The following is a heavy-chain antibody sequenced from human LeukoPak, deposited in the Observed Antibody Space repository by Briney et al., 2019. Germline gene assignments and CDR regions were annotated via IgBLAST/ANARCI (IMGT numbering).Heavy chain of an antibody. CDR1: GGSISSGGYY. J-gene: IGHJ4*02. Sequence: SQTLSLTCTVSGGSISSGGYYWSWIRQPPGKGLEWIGYIYHSGSTYYNPSLKSRVTISVDRSKNQFSLKLSSVTAADTAVYFCAREKNDIVVTSYFFDYWGQGILVTVSS. CDR3: AREKNDIVVTSYFFDY. CDR2: IYHSGST. D-gene: IGHD5-12*01. V-gene: IGHV4-30-2*01.